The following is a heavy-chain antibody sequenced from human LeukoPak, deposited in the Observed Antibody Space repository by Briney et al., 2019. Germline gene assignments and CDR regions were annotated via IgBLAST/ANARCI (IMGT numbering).Heavy chain of an antibody. CDR2: ISYDGNNI. CDR3: AREMTTVVGKNFDY. CDR1: GLTFRNCA. J-gene: IGHJ4*02. Sequence: GRSLRLSCAASGLTFRNCAMHWVRQAPGKGLEWVALISYDGNNIFYADSVKGRFTISRDNSKNTLYLQMNSLRVEDTALYYCAREMTTVVGKNFDYWGQGTLVTVSS. V-gene: IGHV3-30-3*01. D-gene: IGHD4-23*01.